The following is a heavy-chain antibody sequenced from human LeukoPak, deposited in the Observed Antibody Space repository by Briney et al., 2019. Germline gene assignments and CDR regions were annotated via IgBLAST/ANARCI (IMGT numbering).Heavy chain of an antibody. Sequence: GGSLRLSCAASGLTFSSYWMHWVRQAPGKGLVWVSRINSDGSDTTYADSVKGRFTISRDNAKNTVYLQMDSLRDEDTAVYYCARVASDYGGGEAFDIWGQGTMVTVSS. CDR1: GLTFSSYW. J-gene: IGHJ3*02. D-gene: IGHD4-17*01. CDR2: INSDGSDT. CDR3: ARVASDYGGGEAFDI. V-gene: IGHV3-74*03.